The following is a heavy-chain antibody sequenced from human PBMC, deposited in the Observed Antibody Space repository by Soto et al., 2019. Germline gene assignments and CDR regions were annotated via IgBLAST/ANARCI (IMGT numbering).Heavy chain of an antibody. Sequence: SVNVYCKASGYTFTSYGISWVRQAPGQGLEWMGGIIAIYDTTNYAQKLQGRITIIADESTNTVYMELSNLRSADTGVYYCARAPILVSVTLHENYFDSWGQGTLVTVSS. CDR3: ARAPILVSVTLHENYFDS. CDR1: GYTFTSYG. J-gene: IGHJ4*02. D-gene: IGHD2-21*02. V-gene: IGHV1-69*13. CDR2: IIAIYDTT.